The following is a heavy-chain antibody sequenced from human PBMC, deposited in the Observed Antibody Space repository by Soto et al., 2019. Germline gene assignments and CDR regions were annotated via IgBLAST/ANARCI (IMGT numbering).Heavy chain of an antibody. J-gene: IGHJ4*02. D-gene: IGHD6-6*01. CDR3: AKRGSSSTFDY. CDR1: GFTFSSYA. CDR2: ISGSDDST. V-gene: IGHV3-23*01. Sequence: EVPLLESGGGLVQPGESLRLSCAASGFTFSSYAMSWVRQAPGKGLEWVSVISGSDDSTYYADSVKGRFTISRDNSKNTLYLQMTSLRAEDTAVYYCAKRGSSSTFDYWGQGTLVTVSS.